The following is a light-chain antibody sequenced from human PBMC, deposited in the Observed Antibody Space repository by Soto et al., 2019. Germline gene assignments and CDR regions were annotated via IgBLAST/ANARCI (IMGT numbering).Light chain of an antibody. CDR1: RSDVGSYNF. Sequence: QSALAQPASVSGSPGQSITISCTGTRSDVGSYNFVSWYRQHPGAAPQLIIYEVTQRASGISYRFSGSKSGNTASLTISDLQTADETDYYCCSYAGNNILIFGGGTKLTVL. CDR3: CSYAGNNILI. J-gene: IGLJ2*01. V-gene: IGLV2-23*02. CDR2: EVT.